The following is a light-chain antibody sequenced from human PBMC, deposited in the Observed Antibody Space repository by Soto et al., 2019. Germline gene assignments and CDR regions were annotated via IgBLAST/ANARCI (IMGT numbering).Light chain of an antibody. CDR3: QQYNGT. CDR1: QTISSW. V-gene: IGKV1-5*03. J-gene: IGKJ1*01. Sequence: DLQMTQSPSTLSASVGDRVTITCRASQTISSWLAWYQQKLGKAPKLLIYKASSLEGGVPSRFSGSGSGTEFTLTISSLQPDDSATYYCQQYNGTFGQGTKLEVK. CDR2: KAS.